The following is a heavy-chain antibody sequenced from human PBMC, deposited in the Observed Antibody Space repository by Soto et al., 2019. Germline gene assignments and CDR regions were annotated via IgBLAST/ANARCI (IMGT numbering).Heavy chain of an antibody. D-gene: IGHD2-15*01. CDR1: GYTFTGQW. Sequence: GSGVTVSCMASGYTFTGQWMHWVRQAPGQAREGLGGIIPIFGTANYAQKIQRRVTITADESTSTAYMELSSLRSEDTAVYSCARDRLVVVAATVDYYYYGMHVWGQGTTVTVSS. CDR2: IIPIFGTA. CDR3: ARDRLVVVAATVDYYYYGMHV. J-gene: IGHJ6*02. V-gene: IGHV1-69*13.